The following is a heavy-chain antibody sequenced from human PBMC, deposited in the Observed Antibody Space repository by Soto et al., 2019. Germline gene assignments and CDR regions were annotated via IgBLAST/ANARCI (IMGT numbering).Heavy chain of an antibody. D-gene: IGHD3-10*01. Sequence: QVQLQESGPGLVKPSQTLSLTCTVSGGSISSGDYYWSWIRQPPGKGLEWIGYIYYSGSTYYNPSLKSRVTISVDTSTNQFPLKLSSVTAAATAVYYCARAQGSGFLVSWGQGTLVTVSS. V-gene: IGHV4-30-4*01. CDR1: GGSISSGDYY. J-gene: IGHJ4*02. CDR2: IYYSGST. CDR3: ARAQGSGFLVS.